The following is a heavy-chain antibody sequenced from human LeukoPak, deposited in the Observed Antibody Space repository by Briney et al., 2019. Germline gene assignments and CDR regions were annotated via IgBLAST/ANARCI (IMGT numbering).Heavy chain of an antibody. D-gene: IGHD6-13*01. V-gene: IGHV4-4*07. CDR1: GGSISSYY. Sequence: SETLSLTCTVSGGSISSYYWGWIRQPAGKGLEWIGRIYTSGSTNYNPSLKSRVTMSVDTSKNQFSLKLSSVTAADTAVYYCARDGHHSSSWYGAWYYYGMDVWGQGTTVTVSS. J-gene: IGHJ6*02. CDR2: IYTSGST. CDR3: ARDGHHSSSWYGAWYYYGMDV.